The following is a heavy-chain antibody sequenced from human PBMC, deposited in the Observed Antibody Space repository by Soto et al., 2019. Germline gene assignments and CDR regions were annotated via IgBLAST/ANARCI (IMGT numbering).Heavy chain of an antibody. Sequence: QVQLVQSGAEVKKPGASVRVSCKASGYTFSSYGITWVRQAPGQGLEWMGWISVYNGNTDYAQKLQGRVTMTTDTSTSTAFMELRSLRSDDTAVYYCARAEDYHESSGYFQYNWFDPWGQGTLVTVSS. CDR3: ARAEDYHESSGYFQYNWFDP. V-gene: IGHV1-18*01. J-gene: IGHJ5*02. CDR1: GYTFSSYG. CDR2: ISVYNGNT. D-gene: IGHD3-22*01.